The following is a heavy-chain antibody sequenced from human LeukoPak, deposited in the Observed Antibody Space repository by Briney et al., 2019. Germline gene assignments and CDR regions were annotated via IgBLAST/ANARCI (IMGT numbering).Heavy chain of an antibody. J-gene: IGHJ4*02. D-gene: IGHD3-3*01. V-gene: IGHV3-30-3*01. CDR3: ARDLREYDFWSGGLDY. CDR2: ISYDGSNK. CDR1: GFTFSSYA. Sequence: GGSLRLSCAASGFTFSSYAMHWVRQAPGKGLEWVAVISYDGSNKYYADSAKGRFTISRDNSKNTLYLQMNSLRAEDTAVYYCARDLREYDFWSGGLDYWGQGTLVTVSS.